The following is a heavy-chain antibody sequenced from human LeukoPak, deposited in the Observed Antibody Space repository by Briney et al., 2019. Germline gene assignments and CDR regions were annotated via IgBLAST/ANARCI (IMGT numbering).Heavy chain of an antibody. Sequence: PSETLSLTCTVSGVSISSSNSYWGWIRQPPGKGLEWIGSIYYSGNTYYNASLKSQVSISIDTSKNQFSLKLSSVTAADTAVYYCARGFLEDYYMDVWGKGTTVTVSS. CDR2: IYYSGNT. J-gene: IGHJ6*03. CDR3: ARGFLEDYYMDV. D-gene: IGHD3-3*01. CDR1: GVSISSSNSY. V-gene: IGHV4-39*07.